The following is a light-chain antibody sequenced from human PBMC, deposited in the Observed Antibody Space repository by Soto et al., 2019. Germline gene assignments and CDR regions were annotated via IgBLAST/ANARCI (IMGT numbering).Light chain of an antibody. V-gene: IGKV3-20*01. CDR3: QQSGDSPIT. CDR2: AAS. CDR1: QRVANNF. Sequence: LALTQSPVTLTQSPGERATLSCRASQRVANNFLAWHQQKPGQTPRLLIYAASSRATGSPDRFSGGGSGTDFTLTISRLEPEDFAVYYCQQSGDSPITFGQGTRLEIK. J-gene: IGKJ5*01.